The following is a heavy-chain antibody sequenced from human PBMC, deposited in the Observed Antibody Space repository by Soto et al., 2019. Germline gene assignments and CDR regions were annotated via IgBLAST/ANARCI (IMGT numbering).Heavy chain of an antibody. CDR3: ARGPRVRGLLEENYGMDV. V-gene: IGHV1-18*01. D-gene: IGHD3-10*01. CDR1: GYTFTSYG. J-gene: IGHJ6*02. CDR2: ISAYNGNT. Sequence: ASVKVSCKASGYTFTSYGISWVRQAPGQGLEWMGWISAYNGNTNYAQKLQGRVTMTTDTSTSTAYMELRSLRSDDTAVYYCARGPRVRGLLEENYGMDVWGQGTTVTVSS.